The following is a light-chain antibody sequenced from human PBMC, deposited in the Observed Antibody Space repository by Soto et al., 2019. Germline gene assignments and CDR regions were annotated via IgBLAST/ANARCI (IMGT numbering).Light chain of an antibody. CDR1: QSLLHSNGYNY. V-gene: IGKV2-28*01. CDR2: LGS. J-gene: IGKJ5*01. CDR3: MQGLQTPPT. Sequence: DIVITHAPLSLHITPLDPAYISFISSQSLLHSNGYNYLDWYLQKPGQSPQLLIYLGSSRSSGVPDRFSGSGSGTDFTLKINRVEAEDVGTYYCMQGLQTPPTCGKGKRREIK.